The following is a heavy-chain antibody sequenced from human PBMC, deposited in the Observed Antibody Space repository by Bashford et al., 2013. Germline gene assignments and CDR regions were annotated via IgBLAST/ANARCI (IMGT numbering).Heavy chain of an antibody. CDR3: ARDRFAYSNYGPTGGRLDYNDMDV. CDR2: ISAYNGNT. J-gene: IGHJ6*02. CDR1: GYTFTSYG. V-gene: IGHV1-18*04. D-gene: IGHD4-11*01. Sequence: ASVKVSCKASGYTFTSYGISWVRQAPGQGLEWMGWISAYNGNTNYAQKLQGRVTMTTDTSTSTAYMELRSLRSDDTAVYYCARDRFAYSNYGPTGGRLDYNDMDVWGQGTTVTVSS.